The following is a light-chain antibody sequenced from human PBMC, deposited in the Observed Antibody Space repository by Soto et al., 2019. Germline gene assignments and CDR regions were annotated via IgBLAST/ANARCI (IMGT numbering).Light chain of an antibody. CDR1: SSDVGGYNY. V-gene: IGLV2-11*02. CDR3: YSYAGSYTSV. CDR2: DVN. J-gene: IGLJ2*01. Sequence: QSALTQPRSVSGSPGQSVTISCTGTSSDVGGYNYVSWYQQHPDKAPKLMIYDVNKRPSGVPDRFSGSKSGNTASLTISGLQAEDEADYYCYSYAGSYTSVFGGGTKLTVL.